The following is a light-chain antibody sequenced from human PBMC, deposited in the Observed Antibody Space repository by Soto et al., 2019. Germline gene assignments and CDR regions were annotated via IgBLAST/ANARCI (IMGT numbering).Light chain of an antibody. V-gene: IGKV3-11*01. CDR3: QQRSNWPPVT. Sequence: EIVMTQSPVTLSVSPGERATLSCRASQNIYSNVAWYQQKPGQAPRLLIYDASNRATGIPARFSGSGSGTDFTLTISSLEPEDFAVYYCQQRSNWPPVTFGQGTKVDIK. CDR1: QNIYSN. J-gene: IGKJ1*01. CDR2: DAS.